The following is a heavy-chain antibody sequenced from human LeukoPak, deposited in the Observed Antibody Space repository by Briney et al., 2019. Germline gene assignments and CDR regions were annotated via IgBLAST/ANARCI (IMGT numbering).Heavy chain of an antibody. CDR1: GYTFTSYD. J-gene: IGHJ3*02. D-gene: IGHD3-22*01. V-gene: IGHV1-8*01. Sequence: ASVKVSCKASGYTFTSYDINWVRQATGQGLEWMGWMNPNSGNTGYAQKFQGRVTMTRDTSISTAYMELSRLRSDDTAVYYCASDSYYYDSSGYPLGAFDIWGQGTMVTVSS. CDR3: ASDSYYYDSSGYPLGAFDI. CDR2: MNPNSGNT.